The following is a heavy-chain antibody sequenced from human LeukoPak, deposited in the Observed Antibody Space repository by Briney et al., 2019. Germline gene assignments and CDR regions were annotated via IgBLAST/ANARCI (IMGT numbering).Heavy chain of an antibody. CDR3: ARDGFSSGWFN. CDR2: ISGSSDYT. J-gene: IGHJ3*01. Sequence: PGGSLRLSCAASGFTFNTYTMNWVRQAPGKGLEWISSISGSSDYTPYADFLKGRVTISRDNAKNSLYLQLNSLSVEDTAVYYCARDGFSSGWFNWGQGTMVTVSS. D-gene: IGHD6-19*01. CDR1: GFTFNTYT. V-gene: IGHV3-21*01.